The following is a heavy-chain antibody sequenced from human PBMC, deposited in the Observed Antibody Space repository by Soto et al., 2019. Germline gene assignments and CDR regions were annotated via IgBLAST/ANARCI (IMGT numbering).Heavy chain of an antibody. D-gene: IGHD6-13*01. CDR2: INHSGST. Sequence: SETLSLTCAVYGGSFSGYYWSWIRQPPGKGLEWIGEINHSGSTNYNPSLKSRVTISVDTSKNQFSLKLSSVTAADTAVYYCARRSSSWLTTYDYWGQGTLVTSPQ. CDR3: ARRSSSWLTTYDY. J-gene: IGHJ4*02. CDR1: GGSFSGYY. V-gene: IGHV4-34*01.